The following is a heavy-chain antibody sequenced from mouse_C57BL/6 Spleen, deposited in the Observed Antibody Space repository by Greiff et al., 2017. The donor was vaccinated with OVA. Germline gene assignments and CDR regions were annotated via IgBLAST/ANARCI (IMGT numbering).Heavy chain of an antibody. V-gene: IGHV1-52*01. Sequence: VQLQQPGAELVRPGSSVKLSCKASGYTFTSYWMHWVKQRPIQGLEWIGNIDPSDSETHYNQKFKDKATLTVDKSSSTAYMQRSSLTSEDSAVYYWARRVDYDGTADYWGQGTTLTVSS. CDR1: GYTFTSYW. J-gene: IGHJ2*01. CDR3: ARRVDYDGTADY. D-gene: IGHD2-4*01. CDR2: IDPSDSET.